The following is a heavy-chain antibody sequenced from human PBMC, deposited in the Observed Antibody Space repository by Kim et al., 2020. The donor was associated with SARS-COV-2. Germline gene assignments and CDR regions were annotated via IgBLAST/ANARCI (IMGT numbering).Heavy chain of an antibody. Sequence: SETLSLTCTVSGGSISSTSYSWGWIRQPPGKGLDCTGSSNYSGSTYYNPSLKSRVTISVDTSKNQFSLKLSSVTAADTAVYYCARLTGSCSSISCYPYRDYWGQGTLVTVSS. CDR1: GGSISSTSYS. V-gene: IGHV4-39*01. D-gene: IGHD2-2*03. J-gene: IGHJ4*02. CDR3: ARLTGSCSSISCYPYRDY. CDR2: SNYSGST.